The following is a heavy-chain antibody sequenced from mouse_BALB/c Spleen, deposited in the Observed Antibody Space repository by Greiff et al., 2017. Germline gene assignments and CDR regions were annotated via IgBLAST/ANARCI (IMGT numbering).Heavy chain of an antibody. Sequence: VQLVESGPGLVAPSQSLSITCTVSGFSLTGYGVNWVRQPPGKGLEWLGMIWGDGSTDYNSALKSRLSISKDNSKSQVFLKMNSLQPDDTARYYCAREKLYYGSDYWGQGTTLTVSS. CDR1: GFSLTGYG. CDR2: IWGDGST. V-gene: IGHV2-6-7*01. CDR3: AREKLYYGSDY. D-gene: IGHD1-1*01. J-gene: IGHJ2*01.